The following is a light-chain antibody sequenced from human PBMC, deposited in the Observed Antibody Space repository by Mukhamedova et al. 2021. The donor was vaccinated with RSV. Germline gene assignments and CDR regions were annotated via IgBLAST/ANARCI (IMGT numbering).Light chain of an antibody. Sequence: LSCRASQSVSSSYLAWYQQKPGQAPRLLIYGASSRATGIPDRFSGSGSGTDFTLTISRLEPEDFALYYCQQYGSSPPWTFGHGT. CDR1: QSVSSSY. CDR3: QQYGSSPPWT. V-gene: IGKV3-20*01. CDR2: GAS. J-gene: IGKJ1*01.